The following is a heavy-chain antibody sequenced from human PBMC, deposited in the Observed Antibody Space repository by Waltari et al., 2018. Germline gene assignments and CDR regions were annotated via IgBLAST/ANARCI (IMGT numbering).Heavy chain of an antibody. CDR3: AKDPDNYGSQGWFDP. Sequence: EVQLVESGGGLVQPGGSLRLSCVASGFTFRRFAMTWVRKDPGKGVVWVLTISETGSNTNNAGSGKGRFISSRDNSKNTLYLQMNSLRVEDSAIYYWAKDPDNYGSQGWFDPWGQGTLVTVSS. D-gene: IGHD1-26*01. J-gene: IGHJ5*02. V-gene: IGHV3-23*04. CDR1: GFTFRRFA. CDR2: ISETGSNT.